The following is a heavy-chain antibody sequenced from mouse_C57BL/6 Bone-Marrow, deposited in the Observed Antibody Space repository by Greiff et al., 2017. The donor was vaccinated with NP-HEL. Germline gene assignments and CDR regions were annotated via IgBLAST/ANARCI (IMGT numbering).Heavy chain of an antibody. CDR2: INPNNGGT. Sequence: EVQLQQSGPELVKPGASVKISCKASGYTFTDYYMNWVKQSHGKSLEWIGDINPNNGGTSYNQKFKGKATLTVDKSSSTAYMELRSLTSEDSAVYCCARELRLRYSYWGQGTTLTVSS. V-gene: IGHV1-26*01. J-gene: IGHJ2*01. D-gene: IGHD3-2*02. CDR1: GYTFTDYY. CDR3: ARELRLRYSY.